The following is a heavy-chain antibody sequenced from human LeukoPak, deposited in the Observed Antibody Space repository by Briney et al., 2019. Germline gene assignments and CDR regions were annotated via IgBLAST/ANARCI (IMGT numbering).Heavy chain of an antibody. CDR1: GYTFTSYG. V-gene: IGHV1-18*01. D-gene: IGHD1-7*01. Sequence: GASVKVSCKASGYTFTSYGISWVRQAPGQGLEWVGWISAYNGNTNYAQKLHGRVTMTTDTSTSTAYMELRSLRSDDTAVYYCARDLSRNYDDYWGQGTLVTVSS. CDR3: ARDLSRNYDDY. CDR2: ISAYNGNT. J-gene: IGHJ4*02.